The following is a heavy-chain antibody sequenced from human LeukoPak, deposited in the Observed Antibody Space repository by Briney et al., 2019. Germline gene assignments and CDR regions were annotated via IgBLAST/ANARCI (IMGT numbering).Heavy chain of an antibody. CDR1: GFTFDDYA. J-gene: IGHJ3*02. CDR3: AGGTHYDSSGYLDAFDI. CDR2: ISSSGSTI. Sequence: GGSLRLSCAASGFTFDDYAMHWVRQAPGKGLEWVSYISSSGSTIYYADSVKGRFTISRDNAKNSLYLQMNSLRAEDTAVYYCAGGTHYDSSGYLDAFDIWGQGTMVTVSS. D-gene: IGHD3-22*01. V-gene: IGHV3-11*04.